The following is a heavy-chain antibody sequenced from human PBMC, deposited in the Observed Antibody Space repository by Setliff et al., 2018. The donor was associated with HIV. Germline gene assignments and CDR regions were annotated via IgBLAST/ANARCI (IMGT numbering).Heavy chain of an antibody. J-gene: IGHJ4*02. Sequence: LKISCKGSGYSFSSYWIGWVRQMPGKGLEWVGIIYPADADIKYSPSFQGQVTISVDKSISTAYLQWSSLKASDTAMYYCASRKDYGDHTFDYWGQGTLVTVSS. CDR3: ASRKDYGDHTFDY. CDR1: GYSFSSYW. CDR2: IYPADADI. V-gene: IGHV5-51*01. D-gene: IGHD4-17*01.